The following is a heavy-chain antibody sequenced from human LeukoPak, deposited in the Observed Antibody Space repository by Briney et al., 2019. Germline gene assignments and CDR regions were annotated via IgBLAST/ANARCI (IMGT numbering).Heavy chain of an antibody. V-gene: IGHV3-21*01. D-gene: IGHD1-26*01. CDR3: ARDRVGADDAFDI. CDR2: ISSSSSYI. Sequence: GGSLRLSCAASGFTFSSYWMNWVRQAPGKGLEWVSSISSSSSYIYYADSVKGRFTISRDNAKNSLYLQMNSLRAEDTAVYYCARDRVGADDAFDIWGQGTMVTVSS. J-gene: IGHJ3*02. CDR1: GFTFSSYW.